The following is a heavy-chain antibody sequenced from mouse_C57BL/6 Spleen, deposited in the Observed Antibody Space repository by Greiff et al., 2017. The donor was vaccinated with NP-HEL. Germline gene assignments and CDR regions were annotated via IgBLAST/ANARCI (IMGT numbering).Heavy chain of an antibody. D-gene: IGHD1-1*01. V-gene: IGHV1-82*01. Sequence: VKVVESGPELVKPGASVKISCKASGYAFSSSWMNWVKQRPGKGLEWIGRIYPGDGDTNYNGKFKGKATLTADKSSSTAYMQLSSLTSEDSAVYFCASDYYGRGYAMDYWGQGTSVTVSS. CDR1: GYAFSSSW. CDR3: ASDYYGRGYAMDY. J-gene: IGHJ4*01. CDR2: IYPGDGDT.